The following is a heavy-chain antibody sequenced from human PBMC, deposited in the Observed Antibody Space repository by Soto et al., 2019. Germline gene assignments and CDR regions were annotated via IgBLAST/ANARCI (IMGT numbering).Heavy chain of an antibody. J-gene: IGHJ6*03. CDR1: GFTFTNYA. CDR2: ISTSDDNT. CDR3: AKGTKSRSTEYYFSNYMDV. V-gene: IGHV3-23*01. Sequence: GGSLRLSCAASGFTFTNYAMSWVRQAPGRGLEWVSAISTSDDNTYYADSVKGRFTISRDNSKNTLYLQMNSLRVEDTAVYYCAKGTKSRSTEYYFSNYMDVWGRGTTVTVSS.